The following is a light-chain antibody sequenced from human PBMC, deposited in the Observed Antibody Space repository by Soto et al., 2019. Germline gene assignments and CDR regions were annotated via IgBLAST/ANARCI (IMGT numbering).Light chain of an antibody. CDR1: QSVSSN. CDR3: QQYNVLPLT. Sequence: EIVMTQSPATLSVSPGERATLSCRASQSVSSNLAWYQQKPGQTPKLLIYVASTRATGIPARFSGSGSGTEFTPTISSLQSEDFAVYYCQQYNVLPLTFGGGTKVEFK. J-gene: IGKJ4*01. CDR2: VAS. V-gene: IGKV3-15*01.